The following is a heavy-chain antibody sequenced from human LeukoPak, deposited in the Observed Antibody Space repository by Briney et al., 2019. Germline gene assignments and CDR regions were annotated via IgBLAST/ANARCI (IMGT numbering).Heavy chain of an antibody. D-gene: IGHD3-10*01. Sequence: GASVKVSCKTSGYTFTNYGMHWVRQAPRQSLEWMGWINTGNGNTKSSQKFQDRVALTRDTSASTAYMELNSLSSEDTAVYYCARANTMVREPQVSVDWFDPWGQGTLVTVSS. J-gene: IGHJ5*02. CDR2: INTGNGNT. CDR3: ARANTMVREPQVSVDWFDP. CDR1: GYTFTNYG. V-gene: IGHV1-3*04.